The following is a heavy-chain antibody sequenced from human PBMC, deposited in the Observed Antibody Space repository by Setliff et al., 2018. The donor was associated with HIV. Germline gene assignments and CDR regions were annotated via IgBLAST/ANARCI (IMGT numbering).Heavy chain of an antibody. Sequence: ASVKVSCKTSGYTFSRYGFSWVRQAPGQGLEWMGWISAYNLNTNYAQKFQGRVTVTTDTSASTGYMELRSLRSDDTAVYYCARAYYHDSSGYQGFDYWGQGTLVTVSS. CDR2: ISAYNLNT. CDR3: ARAYYHDSSGYQGFDY. V-gene: IGHV1-18*01. CDR1: GYTFSRYG. J-gene: IGHJ4*02. D-gene: IGHD3-22*01.